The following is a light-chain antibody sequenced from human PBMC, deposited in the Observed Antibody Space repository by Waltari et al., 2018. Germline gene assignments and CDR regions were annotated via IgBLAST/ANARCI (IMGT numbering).Light chain of an antibody. J-gene: IGKJ4*01. CDR3: QQGSILPLT. CDR1: QSVFNY. V-gene: IGKV3-11*01. CDR2: DTS. Sequence: VFTQSPATLSLSAGERATLSCRATQSVFNYLAWYQEKRSQAPRLLIYDTSKRANGIPARFSGGGSATDFTLTISSLEADDCALYDCQQGSILPLTFGGGTKVEMK.